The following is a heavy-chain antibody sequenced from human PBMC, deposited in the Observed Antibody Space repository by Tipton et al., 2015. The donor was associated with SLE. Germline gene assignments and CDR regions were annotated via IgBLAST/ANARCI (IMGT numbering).Heavy chain of an antibody. CDR1: GYSFTSYW. J-gene: IGHJ4*02. CDR3: ARGDDSSSWYDSFDY. V-gene: IGHV5-51*03. D-gene: IGHD6-13*01. CDR2: IYPGDSDT. Sequence: QLVQSGAEVKKPGESLKISCKGSGYSFTSYWIGWVRQMPGKGLEWVGIIYPGDSDTRYSPSFQGQVTISADKSISTAYLQWSSLKASDTAMYYCARGDDSSSWYDSFDYWGQGTLVTVSS.